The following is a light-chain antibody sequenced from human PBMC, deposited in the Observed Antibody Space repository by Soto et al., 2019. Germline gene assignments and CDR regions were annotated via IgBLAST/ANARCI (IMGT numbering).Light chain of an antibody. Sequence: QSVLTRTPSASGSPGQSVTISCTGTCSDVGDYNYVSWYQQHPGKAPKLMIYEVSKRPSGVPDRFSGSKSANTASLTVSGLQAEDEADYYCSSYAGFNNFYVFGTGTKVTVL. J-gene: IGLJ1*01. CDR2: EVS. V-gene: IGLV2-8*01. CDR1: CSDVGDYNY. CDR3: SSYAGFNNFYV.